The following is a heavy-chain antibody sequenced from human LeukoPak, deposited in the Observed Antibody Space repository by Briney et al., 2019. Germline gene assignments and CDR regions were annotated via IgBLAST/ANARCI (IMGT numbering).Heavy chain of an antibody. CDR1: GYSISSSNW. CDR3: TSGANIAVDY. J-gene: IGHJ4*02. Sequence: SDTLSLTCAVSGYSISSSNWWGWIRQTPGKGLEWIGYIYYSGSFYYNPSLKSRVTMSVDTSKNQFSLKLSSVTAVDTAVYYCTSGANIAVDYWGQGTLVTVSS. CDR2: IYYSGSF. V-gene: IGHV4-28*05. D-gene: IGHD2-15*01.